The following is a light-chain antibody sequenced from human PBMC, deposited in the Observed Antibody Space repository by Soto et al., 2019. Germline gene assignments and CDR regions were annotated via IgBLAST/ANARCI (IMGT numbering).Light chain of an antibody. CDR2: EVS. J-gene: IGLJ3*02. CDR1: SSDIGSYNL. Sequence: QSALTQPASVSGSLGQSISISCTGTSSDIGSYNLVSWYQQYPGKAPKLMILEVSERPSGGSNRFSGSKSGDTASLTISGLQAEDEADYYCCSYAGSGKVVFGGGTKLTVL. V-gene: IGLV2-23*02. CDR3: CSYAGSGKVV.